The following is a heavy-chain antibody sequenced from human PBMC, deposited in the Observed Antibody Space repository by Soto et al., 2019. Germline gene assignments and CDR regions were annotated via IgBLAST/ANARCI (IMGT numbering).Heavy chain of an antibody. CDR3: ARMVRGSKIDYYYYMDV. V-gene: IGHV1-18*04. D-gene: IGHD3-10*01. J-gene: IGHJ6*03. CDR1: GYTFTNHD. Sequence: QVELVQSGVEVKKPGASVKVSCKASGYTFTNHDLSWVRQAPGQGLEWMGWISASNGDTNYAQKFLGRVTVTTDTSTSTGYMELRSLKSEDTAVYYCARMVRGSKIDYYYYMDVWGKGTTVTVSS. CDR2: ISASNGDT.